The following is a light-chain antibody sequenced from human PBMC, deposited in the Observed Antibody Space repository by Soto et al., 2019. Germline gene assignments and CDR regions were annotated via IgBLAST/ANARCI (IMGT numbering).Light chain of an antibody. CDR2: GAS. CDR1: QSFSSSY. Sequence: EIVLTLSPGTLSLSRGQRATLSCRASQSFSSSYLAWYQQKPGQATRLLIYGASSMATGTPDRFSGSGSGEDFTLTISRLEPDDFAVYYCHQYGSSGTFGQGTRLEIK. J-gene: IGKJ5*01. CDR3: HQYGSSGT. V-gene: IGKV3-20*01.